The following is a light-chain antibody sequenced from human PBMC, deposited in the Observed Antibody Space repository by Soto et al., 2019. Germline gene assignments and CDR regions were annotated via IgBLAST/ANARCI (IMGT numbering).Light chain of an antibody. J-gene: IGKJ1*01. V-gene: IGKV3-20*01. CDR3: QQYGGSPRT. Sequence: EIVLTQSPGTLSLSPGEGATLSCRASQSIGGNFLAWYQQRRGRAPRLLIHGASNRATGIPDRFSGSGSGTDFTLTITRLEPEDFAVYYCQQYGGSPRTFGQGTKVEVK. CDR1: QSIGGNF. CDR2: GAS.